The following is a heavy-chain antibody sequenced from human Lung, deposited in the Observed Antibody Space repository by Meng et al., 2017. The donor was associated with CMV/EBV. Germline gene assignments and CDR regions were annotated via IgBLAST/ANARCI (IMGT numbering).Heavy chain of an antibody. J-gene: IGHJ4*02. D-gene: IGHD5-24*01. CDR2: IYFSGNT. CDR1: GGSISSSSYY. Sequence: ESRRGSLVPSEPLSLTCSASGGSISSSSYYWGWIRESPGEGLEWIGSIYFSGNTYYNPSLKSRVTMSVGTAQNKFSLTLRSVTAADAAVYYCVTETGYNYDNWGQGALVTVSS. CDR3: VTETGYNYDN. V-gene: IGHV4-39*07.